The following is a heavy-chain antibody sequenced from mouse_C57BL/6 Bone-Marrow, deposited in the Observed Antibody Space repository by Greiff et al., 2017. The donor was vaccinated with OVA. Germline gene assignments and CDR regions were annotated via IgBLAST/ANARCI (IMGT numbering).Heavy chain of an antibody. J-gene: IGHJ4*01. Sequence: EVKVVESGGGLVKPGGSLKLSCAASGFTFSDYGMHWVRQAPEKGLEWVAYISSGSSTIYYADTVKGRFTISRDNAKNTLFLQMTSLRSEDTAMYYCARLTTAYYAMDYWGQGTSVTVSS. CDR3: ARLTTAYYAMDY. CDR2: ISSGSSTI. D-gene: IGHD1-2*01. V-gene: IGHV5-17*01. CDR1: GFTFSDYG.